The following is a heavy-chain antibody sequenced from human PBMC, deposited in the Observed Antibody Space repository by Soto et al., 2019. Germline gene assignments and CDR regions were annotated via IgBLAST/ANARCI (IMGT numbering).Heavy chain of an antibody. CDR3: ARHQSHSSSYVDP. Sequence: SETLSLTCTVSGGSISSSSYYWGWIRQPPGKGLEWIGSIYYSGSTYYNPSLKSRVTISVDTSKNQFSLKLSSVTDADTAVYYCARHQSHSSSYVDPWGQGTLVTVS. CDR1: GGSISSSSYY. V-gene: IGHV4-39*01. D-gene: IGHD6-13*01. CDR2: IYYSGST. J-gene: IGHJ5*02.